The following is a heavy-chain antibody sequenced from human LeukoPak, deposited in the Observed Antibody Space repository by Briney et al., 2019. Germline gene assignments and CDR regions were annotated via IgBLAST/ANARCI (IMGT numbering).Heavy chain of an antibody. V-gene: IGHV3-66*02. J-gene: IGHJ4*02. CDR3: AREFSGSDGFFDC. CDR2: IYSGGVT. CDR1: GFTVTSNY. Sequence: PGGSLRLSCAASGFTVTSNYMSWVRLAPGKGLEWVSVIYSGGVTYYADSVKGRFTISRDNRKNTLFLQMNSLRAEDTAVYYCAREFSGSDGFFDCWGQGTLVTVSS. D-gene: IGHD6-19*01.